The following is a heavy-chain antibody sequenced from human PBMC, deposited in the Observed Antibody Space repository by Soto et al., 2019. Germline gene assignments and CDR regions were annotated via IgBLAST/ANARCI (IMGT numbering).Heavy chain of an antibody. Sequence: QVQLVQSGAEVKKPGASVKVSCKASGYTFTSYAMHWVRQAPGQRLEWMGWINAGNGNTKYSQKFQGRVTITRDTSASTAYMELSSLRSEDTAVYYCVREQLGTPHFDYWGQGTLVTVSS. J-gene: IGHJ4*02. CDR3: VREQLGTPHFDY. D-gene: IGHD6-13*01. CDR1: GYTFTSYA. V-gene: IGHV1-3*01. CDR2: INAGNGNT.